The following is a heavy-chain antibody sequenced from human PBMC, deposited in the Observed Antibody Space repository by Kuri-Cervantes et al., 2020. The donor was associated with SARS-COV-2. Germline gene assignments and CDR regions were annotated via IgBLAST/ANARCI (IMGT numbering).Heavy chain of an antibody. CDR2: ISYDGSNK. D-gene: IGHD6-25*01. J-gene: IGHJ4*02. CDR1: GFTFSSYA. Sequence: GGSLRLFCAASGFTFSSYAMHWVRQAPGKGLEWVAVISYDGSNKYYADSVKGRFTISRDNSKNTLYLQMNSLRAEDTAVYYCARQGGRAIYFDYWGQGTLVTVSS. V-gene: IGHV3-30-3*01. CDR3: ARQGGRAIYFDY.